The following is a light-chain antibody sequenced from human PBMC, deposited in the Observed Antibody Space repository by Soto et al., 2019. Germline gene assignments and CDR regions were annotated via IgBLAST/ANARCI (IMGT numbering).Light chain of an antibody. CDR1: QSISSW. V-gene: IGKV1-39*01. J-gene: IGKJ4*01. CDR3: QQSYSTPT. CDR2: AGS. Sequence: DIQMTQSPSTLSASVGDRVTITCRASQSISSWLAWYQQKPGKAPILLVYAGSSLQGGVPSRFGGSGSGTDFTLTITSLQPEDFATYYCQQSYSTPTFGGGTKVDI.